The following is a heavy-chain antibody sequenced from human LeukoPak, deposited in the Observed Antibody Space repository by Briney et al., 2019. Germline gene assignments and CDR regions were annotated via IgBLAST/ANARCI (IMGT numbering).Heavy chain of an antibody. CDR2: ISGSGGST. Sequence: PGGSLRLSCAASGFTCSSYAMSWVRQAPGKGLEWVSAISGSGGSTYYADSVKGRFTISRDNSKNTLYLQMNSLRAEDTAVYYCAKGAYDFWSGYPAFDIWGQGTMVTVSS. V-gene: IGHV3-23*01. J-gene: IGHJ3*02. D-gene: IGHD3-3*01. CDR1: GFTCSSYA. CDR3: AKGAYDFWSGYPAFDI.